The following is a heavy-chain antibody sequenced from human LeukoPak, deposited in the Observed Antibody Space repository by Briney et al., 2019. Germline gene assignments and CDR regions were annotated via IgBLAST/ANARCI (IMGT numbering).Heavy chain of an antibody. V-gene: IGHV3-30*18. CDR3: AKSGSSGYYGDY. D-gene: IGHD3-22*01. CDR2: ISYDGSNK. J-gene: IGHJ4*02. Sequence: PGGSLRLSCAASGFMFDDYGMHWVRQAPGKGLEWVAVISYDGSNKYYADSVKGRFTISRDNSKNTLYLQMNSLRAEDTAVYYCAKSGSSGYYGDYWGQGTLVTVSS. CDR1: GFMFDDYG.